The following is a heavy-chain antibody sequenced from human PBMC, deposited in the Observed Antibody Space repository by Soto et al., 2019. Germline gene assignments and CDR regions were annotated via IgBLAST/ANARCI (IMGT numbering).Heavy chain of an antibody. V-gene: IGHV1-46*03. CDR3: ARHRGSDYDCWSGYTNVGYYYSYMDV. D-gene: IGHD3-3*01. CDR1: GYTFTNYY. Sequence: QVQLVQSGAEVKKPGASVKVSCKASGYTFTNYYMHWVRQATGQGLEWMGIFNPSGGSKSYAQKFNGRLTMTRKTSTSTVYMELSSLRSEDTAVYYCARHRGSDYDCWSGYTNVGYYYSYMDVWGKGTTVTVSS. J-gene: IGHJ6*03. CDR2: FNPSGGSK.